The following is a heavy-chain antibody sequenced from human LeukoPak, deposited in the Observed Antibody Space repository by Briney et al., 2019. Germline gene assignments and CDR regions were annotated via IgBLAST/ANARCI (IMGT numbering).Heavy chain of an antibody. Sequence: GGSLRLFCAASGFTFSSYSMNWVSQAPGKGLEWVSSISSSSSYIYYADSVKGRFTIYRDNAKNSLYLRMNSLRAEDTAVYYCARDPANYVILSGYYGHYYGMDVWGQGTTVTVSS. CDR3: ARDPANYVILSGYYGHYYGMDV. J-gene: IGHJ6*02. D-gene: IGHD3-9*01. CDR2: ISSSSSYI. CDR1: GFTFSSYS. V-gene: IGHV3-21*01.